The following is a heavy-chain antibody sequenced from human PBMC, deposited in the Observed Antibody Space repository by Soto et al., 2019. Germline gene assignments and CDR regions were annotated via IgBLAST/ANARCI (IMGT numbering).Heavy chain of an antibody. Sequence: SDTLSLTYTVSGGSISSYYWSWIRQPPGKGLEWIGYIDYSGSTNYNPSLKSRVTISVDTSKNQFSLKLSSVTAADTAVYYCAREGAAAGRYYYYMDVWGKGTTVTVSS. D-gene: IGHD6-13*01. CDR2: IDYSGST. V-gene: IGHV4-59*01. CDR3: AREGAAAGRYYYYMDV. CDR1: GGSISSYY. J-gene: IGHJ6*03.